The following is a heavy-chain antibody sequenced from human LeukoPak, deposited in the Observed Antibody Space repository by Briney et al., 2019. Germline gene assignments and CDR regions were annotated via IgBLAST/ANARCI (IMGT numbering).Heavy chain of an antibody. D-gene: IGHD5-12*01. V-gene: IGHV3-33*01. CDR2: IWHDGSNE. J-gene: IGHJ4*02. Sequence: GGSLRLSCAASAFTFSSSGMHWVRQPPGKGREWVAVIWHDGSNEYYADSVKGRLTISRENSKNPLYLQMNSLRADDSAVYYCATDRCYAYDYWGQGTLVTVSS. CDR1: AFTFSSSG. CDR3: ATDRCYAYDY.